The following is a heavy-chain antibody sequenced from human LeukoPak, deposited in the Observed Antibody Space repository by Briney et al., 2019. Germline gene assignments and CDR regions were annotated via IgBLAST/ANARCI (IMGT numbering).Heavy chain of an antibody. CDR3: ARGVAAAGYYYYYYMDV. CDR1: GYTFTGYY. CDR2: INPNSGGT. Sequence: ASVKVSCKASGYTFTGYYMHWVRQAPGQGLEWMGWINPNSGGTNYAQKFQGRVTMTRDTSISTAYMELSRLRSDDTAVYYCARGVAAAGYYYYYYMDVWGKGTTATVSS. D-gene: IGHD6-13*01. J-gene: IGHJ6*03. V-gene: IGHV1-2*02.